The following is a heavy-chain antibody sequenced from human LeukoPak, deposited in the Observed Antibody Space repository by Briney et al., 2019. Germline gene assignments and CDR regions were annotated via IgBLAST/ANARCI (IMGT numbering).Heavy chain of an antibody. Sequence: GGSLRLSCAVSGFPISSIDMTWGRQAPGKGLEWVSSIGRAGTTYYADSVKGRFTISRDNAKNSLYLQMNSLRAEDTAVYYCARGVRPFVYYYGMDVWGQGTTVTVSS. CDR1: GFPISSID. CDR2: IGRAGTT. V-gene: IGHV3-69-1*01. D-gene: IGHD2-21*01. CDR3: ARGVRPFVYYYGMDV. J-gene: IGHJ6*02.